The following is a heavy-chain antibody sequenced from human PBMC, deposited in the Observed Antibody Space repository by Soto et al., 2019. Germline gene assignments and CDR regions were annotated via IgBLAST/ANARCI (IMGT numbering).Heavy chain of an antibody. CDR3: ATAGASPYSSGWHNFDY. D-gene: IGHD6-19*01. J-gene: IGHJ4*02. Sequence: ASVKVSCKASGYTFTSYGISWVRQAPGQGLEWMGWISAYNGNTNYAQKLQGRLTMTTDTSTSTAYMELRSLRSDDTAVYYCATAGASPYSSGWHNFDYWGQGILVTVSS. CDR2: ISAYNGNT. CDR1: GYTFTSYG. V-gene: IGHV1-18*01.